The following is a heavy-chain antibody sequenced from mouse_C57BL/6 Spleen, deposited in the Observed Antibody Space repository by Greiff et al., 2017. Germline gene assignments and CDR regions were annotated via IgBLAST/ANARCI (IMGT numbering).Heavy chain of an antibody. Sequence: EVQGVESGEGLVKPGGSLKLSCAASGFTFSSYAMSWVRQTPEKRLEWVAYISSGGDYIYYADTVKGRFTISRDNARNTLYLQMSSLKSEDTAMYYCTRLCYDGYWYFDVWGTGTTVTVSS. CDR3: TRLCYDGYWYFDV. D-gene: IGHD2-3*01. CDR1: GFTFSSYA. V-gene: IGHV5-9-1*02. J-gene: IGHJ1*03. CDR2: ISSGGDYI.